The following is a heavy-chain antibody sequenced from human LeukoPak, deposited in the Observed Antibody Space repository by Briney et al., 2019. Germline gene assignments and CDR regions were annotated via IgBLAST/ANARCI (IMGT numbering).Heavy chain of an antibody. D-gene: IGHD2-15*01. V-gene: IGHV1-69*13. CDR3: ARDGGYCSGGSCTFFDY. CDR2: IIPILGTA. Sequence: SVKVSCKASGGTFSSYAISWVRQAPGQGLEWMGGIIPILGTANYAQKFQGRVAITADESTSTAYMELSSLRSEDTAVYYCARDGGYCSGGSCTFFDYWGQGTLVTVSS. J-gene: IGHJ4*02. CDR1: GGTFSSYA.